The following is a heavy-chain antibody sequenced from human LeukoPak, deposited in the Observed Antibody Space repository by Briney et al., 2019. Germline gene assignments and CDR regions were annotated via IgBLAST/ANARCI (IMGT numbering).Heavy chain of an antibody. CDR3: ARVYCSSTSCYMGLGYYYYGMDV. D-gene: IGHD2-2*02. J-gene: IGHJ6*02. CDR2: ISGSGGST. Sequence: GGSLRLSCAASGFTFSSYAMSWVRQAPGKGLEWVSAISGSGGSTYYADSVKGRFTISRDNSKNTLYLQMNSLRAEDTAVYYCARVYCSSTSCYMGLGYYYYGMDVWGQGTTVTVSS. CDR1: GFTFSSYA. V-gene: IGHV3-23*01.